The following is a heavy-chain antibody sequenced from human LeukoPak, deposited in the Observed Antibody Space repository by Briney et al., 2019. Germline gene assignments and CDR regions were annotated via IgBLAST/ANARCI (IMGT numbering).Heavy chain of an antibody. Sequence: GESLKISCKGSGHIFTSYWIGWVRQMPGKGLEWMGIIYPGDSDTRSSPSFQGQVTISADKSINTAYLQWSSLKASDTAMYSCARLNSGDGGHYYRDVWGKGTTVTVSS. CDR1: GHIFTSYW. CDR2: IYPGDSDT. J-gene: IGHJ6*03. D-gene: IGHD2-15*01. V-gene: IGHV5-51*01. CDR3: ARLNSGDGGHYYRDV.